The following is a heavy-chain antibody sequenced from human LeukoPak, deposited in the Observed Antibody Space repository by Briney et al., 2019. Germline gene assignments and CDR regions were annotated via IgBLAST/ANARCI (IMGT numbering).Heavy chain of an antibody. Sequence: SETLSLTCAVYGGSFSGYYWNWIRQPPGKGLEWIGEINHSGNTNYNPSLKSRVTMSVDTSKNQFSLRLSSVTAADTAVYYCARDHNYDSSGYFLYYWGQGTLVTVSS. CDR1: GGSFSGYY. D-gene: IGHD3-22*01. J-gene: IGHJ4*02. CDR3: ARDHNYDSSGYFLYY. V-gene: IGHV4-34*01. CDR2: INHSGNT.